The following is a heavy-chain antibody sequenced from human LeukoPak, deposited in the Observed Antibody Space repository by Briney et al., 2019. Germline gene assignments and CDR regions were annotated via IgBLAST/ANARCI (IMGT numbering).Heavy chain of an antibody. CDR2: ISYTGST. D-gene: IGHD3-10*01. V-gene: IGHV4-59*01. CDR3: ARTEKYYYGPETFFEY. J-gene: IGHJ4*02. Sequence: SETLSLTCTVSGGSISRYYWSWIRQSPGKGLEWIGFISYTGSTEYYPSLKSRVTISVDTPKNQFSLNLSSVTAADTAVYYCARTEKYYYGPETFFEYWGQGILVTVSS. CDR1: GGSISRYY.